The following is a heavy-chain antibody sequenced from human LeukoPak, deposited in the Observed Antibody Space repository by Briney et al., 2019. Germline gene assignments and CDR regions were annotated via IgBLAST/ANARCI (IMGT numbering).Heavy chain of an antibody. CDR2: MNPNSGNT. J-gene: IGHJ4*02. Sequence: ASVKVSCKASGYTFTSYDINWVRQATGQGLEWMGWMNPNSGNTGYAQKFQGRVTMTRNTSISTAYMELSSLRSEDTAVYYCARSAVEDTAMVLWGQGTLVTVSS. V-gene: IGHV1-8*01. CDR1: GYTFTSYD. D-gene: IGHD5-18*01. CDR3: ARSAVEDTAMVL.